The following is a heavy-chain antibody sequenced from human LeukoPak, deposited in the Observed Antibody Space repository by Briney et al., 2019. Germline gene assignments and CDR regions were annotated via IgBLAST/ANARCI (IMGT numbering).Heavy chain of an antibody. CDR3: ARDSIAARAIPFDYYGMDV. V-gene: IGHV3-21*01. CDR2: ISSSSSYI. D-gene: IGHD6-6*01. CDR1: GFPFSSYS. J-gene: IGHJ6*02. Sequence: GGSLRLSCAASGFPFSSYSMNWVRQAPGKGLEWVSSISSSSSYIYYADSVKGRFTISRDNAKNSLYLQMNSLRAEDTAVYYCARDSIAARAIPFDYYGMDVWGQGTTVTVSS.